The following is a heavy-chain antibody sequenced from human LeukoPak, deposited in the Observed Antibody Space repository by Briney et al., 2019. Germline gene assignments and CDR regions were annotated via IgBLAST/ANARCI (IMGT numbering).Heavy chain of an antibody. CDR3: ARDRYGSGSRDYYYYGMDV. D-gene: IGHD3-10*01. V-gene: IGHV3-23*01. CDR1: GFAFRSYW. CDR2: ISGSGGNT. Sequence: GGSLRLSCAASGFAFRSYWMHWVRQAPGKGLEWVSGISGSGGNTYYADSVKGRFTISRDNSKNMLHLQMNSLRAEDTAVYYCARDRYGSGSRDYYYYGMDVWGQGTTVTVSS. J-gene: IGHJ6*02.